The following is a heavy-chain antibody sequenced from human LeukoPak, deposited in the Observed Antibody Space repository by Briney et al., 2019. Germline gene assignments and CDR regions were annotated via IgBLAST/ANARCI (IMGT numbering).Heavy chain of an antibody. V-gene: IGHV4-34*01. D-gene: IGHD3-10*01. CDR1: GGSFSGDY. Sequence: AETLSLTCVVYGGSFSGDYWSWIRQPPGRGLEWIGEINHSGRTNYNPSLMSRVTISVDTSKNQFSLKLSSVTAADTAVYYCAREGFGELSHFDYWGQGTLVTVSS. CDR3: AREGFGELSHFDY. CDR2: INHSGRT. J-gene: IGHJ4*02.